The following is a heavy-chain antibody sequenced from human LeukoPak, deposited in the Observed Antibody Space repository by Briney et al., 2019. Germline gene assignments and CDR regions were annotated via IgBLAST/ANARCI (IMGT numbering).Heavy chain of an antibody. J-gene: IGHJ4*02. Sequence: SVKVSCKASGGTFSSYAISWVRQAPGQGLEWMGGIIPIFGTANYAQKFQGRVTITADKSTSTAYMELSSLRSEDTAVYYCASGYDLGGGYFDYWGQGTLVTVSS. CDR3: ASGYDLGGGYFDY. D-gene: IGHD5-12*01. CDR2: IIPIFGTA. V-gene: IGHV1-69*06. CDR1: GGTFSSYA.